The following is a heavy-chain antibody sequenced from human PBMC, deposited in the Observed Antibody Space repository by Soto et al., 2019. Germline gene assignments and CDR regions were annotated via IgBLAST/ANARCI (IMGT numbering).Heavy chain of an antibody. CDR3: GRGRSGQIVIFY. D-gene: IGHD3-3*02. V-gene: IGHV1-2*02. CDR1: GYTFTGHY. Sequence: ASVKVSCKTSGYTFTGHYIHWVRQAPQQGPEWMGEIGPESGATRYAEKFRGRVAMTMDTSITTVYMELRNLSPDDTAVYYCGRGRSGQIVIFYWGQGTPVTVSS. CDR2: IGPESGAT. J-gene: IGHJ4*02.